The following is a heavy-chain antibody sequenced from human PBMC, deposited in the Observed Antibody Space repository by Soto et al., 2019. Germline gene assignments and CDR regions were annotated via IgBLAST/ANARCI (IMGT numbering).Heavy chain of an antibody. CDR1: GGSISSYY. D-gene: IGHD3-9*01. J-gene: IGHJ6*04. Sequence: QVQLQDSGPGLVKPSETLSLTCTVSGGSISSYYWSWIRQPPGKVLAWIGYIHYSVSTHYNLSLKSRVTISLDTSKNQFSLKLTSVTAADSAVYYCARHSTGLDVWGKGTTVTVSS. V-gene: IGHV4-59*08. CDR3: ARHSTGLDV. CDR2: IHYSVST.